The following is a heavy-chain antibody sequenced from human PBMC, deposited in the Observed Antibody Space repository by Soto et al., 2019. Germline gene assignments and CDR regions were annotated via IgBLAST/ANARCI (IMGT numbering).Heavy chain of an antibody. D-gene: IGHD3-22*01. V-gene: IGHV3-33*01. CDR1: GFTFSSYG. Sequence: QVQLVESGGGVVQPGRSLRLSCAASGFTFSSYGMHWVRQAPGKGLEWVAVIWYDGSNKYYADSVKGRFTISRDNSKNTLYLQMNSLRAEDTAVYYCARELGDSSGPVDYWGQGTLVTVSS. J-gene: IGHJ4*02. CDR3: ARELGDSSGPVDY. CDR2: IWYDGSNK.